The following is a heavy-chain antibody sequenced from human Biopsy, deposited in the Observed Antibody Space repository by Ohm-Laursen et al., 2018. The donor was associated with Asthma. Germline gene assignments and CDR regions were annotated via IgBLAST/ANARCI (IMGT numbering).Heavy chain of an antibody. CDR2: ITFDGSTQ. Sequence: SLRLSCAATGRHFGSYNMHWARQAPGKGLEWVAVITFDGSTQHYGDSVKGRFTISRDNSKNMLLLQMNSLRAEDTAVYYCLRDTLGYYFDIWGQGTQVTVSS. V-gene: IGHV3-30-3*01. D-gene: IGHD6-13*01. CDR3: LRDTLGYYFDI. CDR1: GRHFGSYN. J-gene: IGHJ4*02.